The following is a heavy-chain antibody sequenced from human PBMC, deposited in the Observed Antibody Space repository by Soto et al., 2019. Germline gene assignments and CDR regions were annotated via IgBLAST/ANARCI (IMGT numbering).Heavy chain of an antibody. D-gene: IGHD2-2*01. CDR1: GFSFTRSA. Sequence: SVKVSCKASGFSFTRSAVQWVRQARGQRLEWIGWIVVGSSNTNFAQKFQERVTITRDMYTSTAYMELSSLRSEDTAVYYCEADRDCTGTSCYPHAFDIWGQGTMVTVSS. CDR3: EADRDCTGTSCYPHAFDI. CDR2: IVVGSSNT. J-gene: IGHJ3*02. V-gene: IGHV1-58*01.